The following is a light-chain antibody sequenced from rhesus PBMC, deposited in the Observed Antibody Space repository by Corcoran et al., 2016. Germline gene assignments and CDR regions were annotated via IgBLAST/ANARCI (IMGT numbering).Light chain of an antibody. CDR3: KQYDSLPWT. J-gene: IGKJ1*01. Sequence: DIQMTQSPSSLSASVGDKVTITCHGSQGISSWLAWYQQKQGKAPKPLIYGASSLQSGVPSRFRGMGSGTDYTLTISSLQPEDFATYYCKQYDSLPWTFGQGTKVEIK. CDR2: GAS. V-gene: IGKV1-19*01. CDR1: QGISSW.